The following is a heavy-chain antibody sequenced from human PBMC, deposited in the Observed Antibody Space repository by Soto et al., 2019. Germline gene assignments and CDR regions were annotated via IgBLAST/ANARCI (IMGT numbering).Heavy chain of an antibody. CDR3: AKVLTGDLDY. CDR2: ISYDENNK. V-gene: IGHV3-30*18. Sequence: QVQLVESGGGVVQPGRSLRLSCAASGFTFSSYGMNWVRQAPGKGLEWVAVISYDENNKYYADSVKGRFTISRDNSKNTLYLQLNSLRDEDTAVYYCAKVLTGDLDYWGKGTLVTVSS. D-gene: IGHD7-27*01. CDR1: GFTFSSYG. J-gene: IGHJ4*02.